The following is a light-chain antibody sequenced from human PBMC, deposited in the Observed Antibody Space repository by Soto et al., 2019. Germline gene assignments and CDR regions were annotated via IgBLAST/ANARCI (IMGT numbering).Light chain of an antibody. J-gene: IGLJ2*01. V-gene: IGLV4-69*01. Sequence: QSVLTQSPSASASLGASVKLTCTLSSGHSSYAIAWHQQQPEKGPRYLMKVNTDGSHNKGDGIPDRFSGSSSGAERYLTISSLPSEDEADYYCQTWGAGFSVVFGGGTKLTVL. CDR2: VNTDGSH. CDR1: SGHSSYA. CDR3: QTWGAGFSVV.